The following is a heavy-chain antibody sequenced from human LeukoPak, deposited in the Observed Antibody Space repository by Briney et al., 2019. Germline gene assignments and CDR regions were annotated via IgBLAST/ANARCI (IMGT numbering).Heavy chain of an antibody. V-gene: IGHV1-8*03. CDR3: ARVSSSPSYYDFWSGYYRDDYFDY. Sequence: GASVKVSCKASGGTFSSYAISWVRQATGQGLEWMGWMNPNSGNTGYAQKFQGRVTITRNTSISTAYMELSSLRSEDTAVYYCARVSSSPSYYDFWSGYYRDDYFDYWGQGTLVTVSS. CDR2: MNPNSGNT. D-gene: IGHD3-3*01. CDR1: GGTFSSYA. J-gene: IGHJ4*02.